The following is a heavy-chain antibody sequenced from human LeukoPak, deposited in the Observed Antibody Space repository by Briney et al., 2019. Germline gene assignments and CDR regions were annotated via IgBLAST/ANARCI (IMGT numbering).Heavy chain of an antibody. J-gene: IGHJ3*02. V-gene: IGHV1-18*01. CDR3: AREGIVVVPAAYHIAFDI. CDR1: GYTFTSYG. D-gene: IGHD2-2*01. CDR2: ISAYNGNT. Sequence: GASVKVSCKASGYTFTSYGISWVRQAPGQGLEWMGWISAYNGNTNYAQKLQGRVTMTTDTSTSTAYMELRSLRSDDTAVYYCAREGIVVVPAAYHIAFDIWGQGTMVTVSS.